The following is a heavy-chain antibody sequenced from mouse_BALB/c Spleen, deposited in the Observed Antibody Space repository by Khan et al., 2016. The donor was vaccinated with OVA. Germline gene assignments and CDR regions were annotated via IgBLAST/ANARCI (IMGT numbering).Heavy chain of an antibody. J-gene: IGHJ1*01. V-gene: IGHV1S136*01. CDR1: GYTFTSYV. D-gene: IGHD2-3*01. CDR2: INPYNDGT. CDR3: ASGWSHWYFDV. Sequence: VQLQQSGPELVKPGASVKMSCKASGYTFTSYVMYWVTQKPGQGLEWIGYINPYNDGTKYNEKFKGKATLTSDKSSRTAYIELSSLTSEDSAVYYCASGWSHWYFDVWGAGTTVTVSS.